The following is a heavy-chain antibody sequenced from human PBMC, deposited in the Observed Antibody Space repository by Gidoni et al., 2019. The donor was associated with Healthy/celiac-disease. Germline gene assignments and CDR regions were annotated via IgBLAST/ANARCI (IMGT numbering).Heavy chain of an antibody. CDR1: GGSISSSSYY. CDR2: IYYSGRT. Sequence: QLQLQESGPGLVKPSETLSLTCTVSGGSISSSSYYWGWIRQPPGKGLEWIGSIYYSGRTYYNPSLKRRVTISVDTSKNQFSLKLSSVTAADTAVYYCARRNYDFWSGYPGSGAFDIWGQGTMVTVSS. D-gene: IGHD3-3*01. CDR3: ARRNYDFWSGYPGSGAFDI. V-gene: IGHV4-39*01. J-gene: IGHJ3*02.